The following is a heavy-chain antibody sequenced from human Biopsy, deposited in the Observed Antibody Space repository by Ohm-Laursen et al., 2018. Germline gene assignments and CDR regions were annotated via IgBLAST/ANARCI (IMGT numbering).Heavy chain of an antibody. V-gene: IGHV4-34*01. D-gene: IGHD3-22*01. CDR1: DGSFTGYY. Sequence: SETLSLTCAVYDGSFTGYYWSWIRQPPGKGLEWIGEINHSGSTNYNPSLKSRVTISLDTSKNQLSLKLSSVTAADTAVYYCARESDSSGYYYRDYWGQGTLVTVSS. J-gene: IGHJ4*02. CDR3: ARESDSSGYYYRDY. CDR2: INHSGST.